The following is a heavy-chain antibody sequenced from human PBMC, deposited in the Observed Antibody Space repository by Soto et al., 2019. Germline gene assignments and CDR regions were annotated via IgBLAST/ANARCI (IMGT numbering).Heavy chain of an antibody. D-gene: IGHD5-18*01. CDR3: ARCTVDTIVSSGCCNWFGP. CDR2: VSGGGGDT. V-gene: IGHV3-23*01. Sequence: EVQLLESGGGLVQPGGSLRLSCAASGFTFNNFAMSWVRQSPGKGLEWVSAVSGGGGDTYYADSVKGRFTISRDNFKNTLDLQMNSLRADDTAIYFCARCTVDTIVSSGCCNWFGPWGQGALVTVSS. CDR1: GFTFNNFA. J-gene: IGHJ5*02.